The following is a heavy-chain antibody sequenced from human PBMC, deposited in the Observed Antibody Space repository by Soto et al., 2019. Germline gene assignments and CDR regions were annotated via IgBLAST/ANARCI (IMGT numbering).Heavy chain of an antibody. CDR1: GFTFTSSA. J-gene: IGHJ6*02. CDR2: IVVGSGNT. CDR3: AARTTGTLYYYYGMDV. D-gene: IGHD1-1*01. V-gene: IGHV1-58*01. Sequence: ASVKVSCKASGFTFTSSAVQWVRQARGQRLEWIGWIVVGSGNTNYAQKFQERVTITRDMSTSTAYMELSSLRSEDTAVYYCAARTTGTLYYYYGMDVWGQGTTVTVSS.